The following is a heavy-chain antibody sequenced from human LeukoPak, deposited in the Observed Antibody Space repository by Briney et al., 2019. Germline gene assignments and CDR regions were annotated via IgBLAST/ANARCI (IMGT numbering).Heavy chain of an antibody. J-gene: IGHJ1*01. D-gene: IGHD3-22*01. CDR2: INHSGST. V-gene: IGHV4-34*01. CDR1: GGSFSGYY. Sequence: YPSETLSLTCAVYGGSFSGYYWSWIRQPPGKGLEWIGEINHSGSTNYNPSLKSRVTISVDTSKNQFSLNLSSMTAVDTAVYYCARGNSYYDSSDYFPWESFQRWGQGTLVTVSS. CDR3: ARGNSYYDSSDYFPWESFQR.